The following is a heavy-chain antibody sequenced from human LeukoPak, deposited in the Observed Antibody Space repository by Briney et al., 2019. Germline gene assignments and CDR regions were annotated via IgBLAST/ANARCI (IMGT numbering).Heavy chain of an antibody. Sequence: GSLRLSCAASGFTFSSYAMSWIRQPPGKGLEWIGEINHSGSTNYNPSLKSRVTISVDTSKNQFSLKLSSVTAADTAVYYCAMGYYKDRWGQGTLVTVSS. D-gene: IGHD1-26*01. V-gene: IGHV4-34*08. CDR2: INHSGST. CDR3: AMGYYKDR. CDR1: GFTFSSYA. J-gene: IGHJ4*02.